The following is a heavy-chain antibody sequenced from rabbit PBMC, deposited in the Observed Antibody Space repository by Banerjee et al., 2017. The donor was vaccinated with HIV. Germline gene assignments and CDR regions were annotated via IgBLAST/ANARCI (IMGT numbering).Heavy chain of an antibody. D-gene: IGHD7-1*01. J-gene: IGHJ4*01. CDR2: IFTGSGST. CDR3: ARRYAGYVSAISDFNL. Sequence: QSLEESGGDLVKPGASLTLTCTASGFSFSSSYYMCWVRQAPGKGLEWGACIFTGSGSTYYASWAKGRFTISKTSSTTVTLQMTSLTFADTATYFCARRYAGYVSAISDFNLRGPGTLVSVS. V-gene: IGHV1S40*01. CDR1: GFSFSSSYY.